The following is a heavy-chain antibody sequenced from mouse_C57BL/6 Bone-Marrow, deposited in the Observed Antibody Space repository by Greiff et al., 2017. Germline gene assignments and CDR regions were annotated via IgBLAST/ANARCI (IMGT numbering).Heavy chain of an antibody. Sequence: VQLQQPGAELVKPWASVKLSCKASGYTFTSSWMHWVKQRPGRGLELIGRIDPNSGGTKYNEKFKSKATLTVDKPSSTAYMQLSSQTSEDSAVYYCARDSNYLFDYWGQGTTLTVSS. CDR2: IDPNSGGT. D-gene: IGHD2-5*01. V-gene: IGHV1-72*01. J-gene: IGHJ2*01. CDR1: GYTFTSSW. CDR3: ARDSNYLFDY.